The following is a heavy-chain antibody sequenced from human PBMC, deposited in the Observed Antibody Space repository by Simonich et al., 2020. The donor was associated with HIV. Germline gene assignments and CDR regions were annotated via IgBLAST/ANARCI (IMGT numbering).Heavy chain of an antibody. CDR1: GGSFSGYY. D-gene: IGHD4-17*01. J-gene: IGHJ4*02. Sequence: QVQLQQWGAGLLKPSETLSLTCAVYGGSFSGYYWSWIRQPPGKGLEWLGENNHSRSTNHNPSLKSRVTISVDTSKNQFSLKLSSVTAADTAVYYCARRHPTAVTTPYFDYWGQGTLVTVSS. CDR3: ARRHPTAVTTPYFDY. CDR2: NNHSRST. V-gene: IGHV4-34*01.